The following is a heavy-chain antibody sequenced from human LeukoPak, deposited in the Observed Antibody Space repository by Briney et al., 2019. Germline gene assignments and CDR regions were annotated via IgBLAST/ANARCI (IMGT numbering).Heavy chain of an antibody. CDR2: INQDGSGK. J-gene: IGHJ3*01. D-gene: IGHD1-14*01. CDR3: ARGHTGKGAFDF. V-gene: IGHV3-7*01. Sequence: PGGSLRLSCAASGITFSGYLMNWVRQAPGKGLEWVAYINQDGSGKSYVDSVKGRFTISRDNAKNSLFLQMNSLRAEDTAVYYCARGHTGKGAFDFWGQGTMVTVSS. CDR1: GITFSGYL.